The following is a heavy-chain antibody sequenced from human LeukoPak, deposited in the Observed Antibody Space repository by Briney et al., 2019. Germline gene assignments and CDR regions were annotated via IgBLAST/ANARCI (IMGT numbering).Heavy chain of an antibody. Sequence: QAGGSLRLSCAASGFTFSSYAMSWVRQAPGKGLEWVGFIRSKAYGGATEYAASVKGRFTISRDDSKSIAYLQMNSLKTEDTAVYYCTRGVPAAMVPFDYWGQGTLVTVSS. V-gene: IGHV3-49*04. D-gene: IGHD2-2*01. CDR3: TRGVPAAMVPFDY. CDR2: IRSKAYGGAT. J-gene: IGHJ4*02. CDR1: GFTFSSYA.